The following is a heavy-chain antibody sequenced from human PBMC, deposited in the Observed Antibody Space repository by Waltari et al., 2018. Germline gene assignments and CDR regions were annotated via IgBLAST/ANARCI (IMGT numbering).Heavy chain of an antibody. CDR3: ARRYNRGWHYYGLDV. CDR2: AYYRSRWFY. J-gene: IGHJ6*02. CDR1: GDTVSSTNSP. Sequence: QLRQSGPGLVRPSETLSLTCDISGDTVSSTNSPWPWIRQSPSGGLEWLGRAYYRSRWFYEYSPSAKRRISINADTSKNHFSLQLNSVTPEDTAVYYCARRYNRGWHYYGLDVWGQGTTVTVSS. D-gene: IGHD6-19*01. V-gene: IGHV6-1*01.